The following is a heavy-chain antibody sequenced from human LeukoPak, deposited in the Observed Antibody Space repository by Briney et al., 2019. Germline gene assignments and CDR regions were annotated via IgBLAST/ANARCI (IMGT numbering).Heavy chain of an antibody. CDR3: ARVGDHFHWYFDL. D-gene: IGHD3-10*01. J-gene: IGHJ2*01. CDR2: LYSGSDT. Sequence: GGSLRLSCAASGFTVGSKYMNWVRQAPGKGLEWVSILYSGSDTYYSDSVKGRFTISRDDSKNTLSLQMNSLRTEDTAVYYRARVGDHFHWYFDLWGRGTLVTVSS. V-gene: IGHV3-53*01. CDR1: GFTVGSKY.